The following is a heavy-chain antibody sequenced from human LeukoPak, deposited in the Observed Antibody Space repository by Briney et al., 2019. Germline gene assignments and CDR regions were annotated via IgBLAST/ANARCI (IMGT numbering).Heavy chain of an antibody. D-gene: IGHD6-13*01. CDR1: GGSISSYY. V-gene: IGHV4-4*07. CDR2: IYTSGST. CDR3: ARDRVAAAGKSWFDP. Sequence: ASETLSLTCTVSGGSISSYYWSWIRQPAGKGLEWIGRIYTSGSTNYNPSLKSRVTMSVDTSKNQFSLKLSSVTAADTAVYYCARDRVAAAGKSWFDPWGQGTLVTVSS. J-gene: IGHJ5*02.